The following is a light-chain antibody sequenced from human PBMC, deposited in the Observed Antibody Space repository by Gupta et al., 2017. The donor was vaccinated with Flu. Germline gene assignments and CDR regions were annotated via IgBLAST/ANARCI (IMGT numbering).Light chain of an antibody. V-gene: IGKV1-39*01. J-gene: IGKJ1*01. CDR1: QSISSY. Sequence: GDRVTITGRASQSISSYLNWYQQKPGKAPKLLIYAASSLQSGVPSRFSGSGSGTDFTLTISSLQPEDFATYYCQQSYSTWWTFGQGTKVEIK. CDR3: QQSYSTWWT. CDR2: AAS.